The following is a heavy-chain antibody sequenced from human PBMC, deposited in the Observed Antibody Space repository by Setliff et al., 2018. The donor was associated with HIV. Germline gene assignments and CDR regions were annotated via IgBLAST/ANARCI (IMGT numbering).Heavy chain of an antibody. CDR1: GFTFSSYS. CDR2: ISSSSRYI. CDR3: TRGHYSTFG. Sequence: PGGSLRLSCAASGFTFSSYSMNWARQAPGKGLEWVSSISSSSRYIHYVDSVKGRFTISRDNAKKSLFLQMNSLRAEDTALYYCTRGHYSTFGWGQGTLVTVSS. D-gene: IGHD2-21*01. J-gene: IGHJ4*02. V-gene: IGHV3-21*04.